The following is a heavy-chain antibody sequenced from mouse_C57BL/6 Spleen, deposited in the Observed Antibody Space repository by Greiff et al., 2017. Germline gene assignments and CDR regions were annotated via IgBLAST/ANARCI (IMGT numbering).Heavy chain of an antibody. CDR1: GYSITSGYY. CDR3: ARGGPYYAMDY. Sequence: VQLKESGPGLVKPSQSLSLTCSVTGYSITSGYYWNWIRQFPGNKLEWMGYISYDGSNNYNPSLKNRISITRDTSKNQFFLKLNSVTTEDTATYYGARGGPYYAMDYWGQGTSGTVSS. J-gene: IGHJ4*01. V-gene: IGHV3-6*01. CDR2: ISYDGSN.